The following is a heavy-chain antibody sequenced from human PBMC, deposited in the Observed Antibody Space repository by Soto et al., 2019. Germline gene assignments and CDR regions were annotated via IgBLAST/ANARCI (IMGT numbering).Heavy chain of an antibody. CDR3: AKLSCTSSTCYFPGWFDP. D-gene: IGHD2-2*01. CDR2: VYYSGSS. J-gene: IGHJ5*02. V-gene: IGHV4-31*03. CDR1: GDSISGGASF. Sequence: SETLSLTCTVSGDSISGGASFWSWIRQPPGKGLEWIANVYYSGSSYYNPSLKSRLTISVYTTKNQFSLQLTSMTAADTAVYYCAKLSCTSSTCYFPGWFDPWGQGTLVTVS.